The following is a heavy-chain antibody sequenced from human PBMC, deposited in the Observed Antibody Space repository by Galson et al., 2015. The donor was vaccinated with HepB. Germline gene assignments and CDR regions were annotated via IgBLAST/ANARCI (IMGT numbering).Heavy chain of an antibody. Sequence: SLRLSCAASGFTFGSYTMHWVRQAPGKGPEWVTVISYDGSNKYYADSVKGRFTISRDNPKNTLYLQMNSLRAEDTAVYYCARTLLGTGRLPVDYWGQGTLVTVSS. D-gene: IGHD1-14*01. V-gene: IGHV3-30*04. J-gene: IGHJ4*02. CDR2: ISYDGSNK. CDR1: GFTFGSYT. CDR3: ARTLLGTGRLPVDY.